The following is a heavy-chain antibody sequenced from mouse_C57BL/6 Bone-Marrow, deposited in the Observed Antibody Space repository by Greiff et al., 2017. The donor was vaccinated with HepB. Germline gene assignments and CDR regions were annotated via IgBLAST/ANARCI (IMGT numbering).Heavy chain of an antibody. CDR1: GFTFTDYY. CDR3: ASSYYYGSSYGYAMDY. V-gene: IGHV7-3*01. J-gene: IGHJ4*01. Sequence: EVKLEESGGGLVQPGGSLRLSCAASGFTFTDYYMSWVRQPPGKALEWLGFIRNKANGYTTEYSASVKGRFTISRDNSQSILYLQMNALRAEDSATYYCASSYYYGSSYGYAMDYWGQGTSVTVSS. CDR2: IRNKANGYTT. D-gene: IGHD1-1*01.